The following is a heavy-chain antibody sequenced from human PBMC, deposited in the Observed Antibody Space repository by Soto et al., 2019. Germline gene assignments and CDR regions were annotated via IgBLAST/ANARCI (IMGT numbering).Heavy chain of an antibody. Sequence: QVQLVQSGAEVKKPGASVRVSCKTSGYTSINYGITWVRQAPGQGLEWMGWLSAYNGDTSSSEKLQDRFTMTTDTSTNTVHMDLRSLTSDDTAVYYCARWSAIVGGAEALDVWGQGTMVIVSS. CDR1: GYTSINYG. CDR3: ARWSAIVGGAEALDV. V-gene: IGHV1-18*01. D-gene: IGHD1-26*01. CDR2: LSAYNGDT. J-gene: IGHJ3*01.